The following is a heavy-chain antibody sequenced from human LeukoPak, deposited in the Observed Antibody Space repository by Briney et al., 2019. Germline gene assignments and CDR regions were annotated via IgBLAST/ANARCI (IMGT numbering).Heavy chain of an antibody. D-gene: IGHD6-19*01. CDR3: ASSDIAVAEEAFDI. V-gene: IGHV4-34*01. CDR1: GGSFSGYY. Sequence: SETLSLTCAVYGGSFSGYYWSWIRQPPGKGLEWIGEINHSGSTNYNPSLKSRVTISVDTSKNQFSLKLSSVTAADTAVYYCASSDIAVAEEAFDIWGQGTMVTVSS. CDR2: INHSGST. J-gene: IGHJ3*02.